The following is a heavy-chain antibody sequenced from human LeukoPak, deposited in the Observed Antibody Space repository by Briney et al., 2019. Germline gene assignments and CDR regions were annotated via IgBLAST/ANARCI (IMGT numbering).Heavy chain of an antibody. CDR3: ARDAVGTSKYGDY. CDR1: GFTVDSNY. J-gene: IGHJ4*02. Sequence: GGSLRLSCAASGFTVDSNYLSWVRQAPGRGLEWVSSISGTSHYIYYADSVKGRFTISRDNAKNSLYLQMNSLRAEDTALYYCARDAVGTSKYGDYWGQGTLVTVSS. D-gene: IGHD4-23*01. V-gene: IGHV3-21*01. CDR2: ISGTSHYI.